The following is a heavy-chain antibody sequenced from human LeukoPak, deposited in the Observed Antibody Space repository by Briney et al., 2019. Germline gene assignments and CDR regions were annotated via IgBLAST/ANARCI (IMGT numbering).Heavy chain of an antibody. Sequence: PSETLSLTCTVSGGSISSYYWSWLRQPAGKGLEWIGRIYTSGSTNYNPSLKSRVTMSVDTSKNQFSLKLSSVTAADTAVYYCARGGYYYDSSGGRDFQHWGQGTLVTVSS. CDR2: IYTSGST. CDR3: ARGGYYYDSSGGRDFQH. J-gene: IGHJ1*01. V-gene: IGHV4-4*07. CDR1: GGSISSYY. D-gene: IGHD3-22*01.